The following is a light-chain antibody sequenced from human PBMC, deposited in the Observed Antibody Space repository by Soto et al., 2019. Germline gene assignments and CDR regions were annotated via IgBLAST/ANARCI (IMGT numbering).Light chain of an antibody. CDR2: WAS. J-gene: IGKJ5*01. Sequence: DIVMTQSPDSLAVSLGERATINCKSSQSVLYSSNNKNYLAWYQQKPGQPPKLLIYWASTRESGVPDRFSGSGSGTDFTVTISSLQAEDVAVYYCQQYYSTPPITFGQGTRLEIK. CDR1: QSVLYSSNNKNY. V-gene: IGKV4-1*01. CDR3: QQYYSTPPIT.